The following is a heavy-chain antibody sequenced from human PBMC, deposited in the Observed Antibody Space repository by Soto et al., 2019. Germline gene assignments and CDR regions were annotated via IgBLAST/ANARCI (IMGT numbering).Heavy chain of an antibody. D-gene: IGHD3-22*01. CDR2: INAGNGNT. J-gene: IGHJ5*02. V-gene: IGHV1-3*01. Sequence: ASVRVSCKASGYTFTSYAMHWVRQAPGQRLEWMGWINAGNGNTKYSQKFQGRVTITRDTSASTAYMELSSLRSEDTAVYYCARNWVAYYYDSSGSPGWFDPWGQGTLVTVSS. CDR3: ARNWVAYYYDSSGSPGWFDP. CDR1: GYTFTSYA.